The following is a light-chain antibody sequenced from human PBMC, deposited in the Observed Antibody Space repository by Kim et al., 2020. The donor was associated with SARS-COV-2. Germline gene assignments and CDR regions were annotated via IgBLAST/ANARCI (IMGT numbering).Light chain of an antibody. V-gene: IGLV2-14*03. CDR2: GVT. CDR3: TSYTSSSTLHVV. CDR1: GSDVGDYNL. J-gene: IGLJ2*01. Sequence: SHTTASAGTGSDVGDYNLVTWYQQHPGEAPKLMSYGVTMRPSGVSNRFSGSESGNTASLTISGLQAEDEADYFCTSYTSSSTLHVVFGGGTQLTVL.